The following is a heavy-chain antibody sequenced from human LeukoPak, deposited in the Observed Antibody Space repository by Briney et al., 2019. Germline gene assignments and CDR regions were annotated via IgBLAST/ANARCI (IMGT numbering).Heavy chain of an antibody. CDR3: ARYKTIRDYYMDV. J-gene: IGHJ6*03. CDR1: GYTFTGYY. V-gene: IGHV1-2*02. CDR2: INPNSGGT. Sequence: GASVKVSCKASGYTFTGYYMHWVRQATGQGLEWMGWINPNSGGTNYAQKFQGRVTMTRDTSISTAYMELSRLRSDDTAVYYCARYKTIRDYYMDVWGKGTTVTVSS. D-gene: IGHD2-2*02.